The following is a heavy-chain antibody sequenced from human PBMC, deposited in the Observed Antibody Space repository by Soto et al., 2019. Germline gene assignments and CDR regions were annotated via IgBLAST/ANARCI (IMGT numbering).Heavy chain of an antibody. CDR1: GFTFSNYD. CDR2: ISAAGDP. V-gene: IGHV3-13*05. Sequence: EVQLVESGGGLVQPGGSLRLSCEASGFTFSNYDMHWVRQGTGKGLEWVSGISAAGDPDYADSVEVRFTISRENAQNSFFLQMNSLSVGDTAVYYCARTDRDFYGLDVWGQGTTVIVSS. J-gene: IGHJ6*02. CDR3: ARTDRDFYGLDV.